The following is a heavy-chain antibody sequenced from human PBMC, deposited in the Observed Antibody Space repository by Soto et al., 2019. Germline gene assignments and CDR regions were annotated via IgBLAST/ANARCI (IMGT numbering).Heavy chain of an antibody. Sequence: GGSLRLSCAASGFTFDDYAMHWVRQAPGKGLEWVAVISYDGSNKYYADSVKGRFTISRDNSKNTLYLQMNSLRAEDTAVYYCARTPEIQLWLGMDVWGQGTTVTVSS. CDR3: ARTPEIQLWLGMDV. CDR1: GFTFDDYA. J-gene: IGHJ6*02. D-gene: IGHD5-18*01. V-gene: IGHV3-30-3*01. CDR2: ISYDGSNK.